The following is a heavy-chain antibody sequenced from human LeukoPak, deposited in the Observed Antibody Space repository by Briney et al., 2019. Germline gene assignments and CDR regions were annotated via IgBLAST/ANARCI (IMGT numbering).Heavy chain of an antibody. D-gene: IGHD6-19*01. V-gene: IGHV3-74*01. CDR2: INSDGRST. Sequence: PGGSLRLSCAASGFTFSNYWMHWVRQAPGKGLVWVSYINSDGRSTRCADSVKGRFTISRENAKNSLYLQMNSLRAEDTAVYYCARGKYSSGWFDYWGQGTLVTVSS. J-gene: IGHJ4*02. CDR1: GFTFSNYW. CDR3: ARGKYSSGWFDY.